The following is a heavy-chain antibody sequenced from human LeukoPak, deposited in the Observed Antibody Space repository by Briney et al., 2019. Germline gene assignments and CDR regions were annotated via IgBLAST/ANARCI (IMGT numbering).Heavy chain of an antibody. V-gene: IGHV3-48*04. Sequence: GGSLRLSCTASGFTFSTYAMHWVRQAPGKGLEWISCISSSSSTIYHTESVKGRFTISRDNAKNSLYLQMNSLRAEDTAVYYCARGPLIVVVPAAIGGVMDVWGKGTTVTVSS. CDR2: ISSSSSTI. J-gene: IGHJ6*03. D-gene: IGHD2-2*01. CDR1: GFTFSTYA. CDR3: ARGPLIVVVPAAIGGVMDV.